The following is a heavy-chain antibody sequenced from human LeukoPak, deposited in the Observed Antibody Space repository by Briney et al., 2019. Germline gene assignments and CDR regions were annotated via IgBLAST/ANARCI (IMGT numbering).Heavy chain of an antibody. V-gene: IGHV3-30-3*01. CDR2: ISYDGSNK. CDR1: GFTFSSYA. CDR3: ARDNWNYLDY. J-gene: IGHJ4*02. Sequence: GRSLRLSCAASGFTFSSYAMHWVRQAPGKGLEWVAVISYDGSNKYYADSVKGRFTISRDNSKNTLYLQMNSLRAEDTAVYYCARDNWNYLDYWGQGTLVIVSS. D-gene: IGHD1-20*01.